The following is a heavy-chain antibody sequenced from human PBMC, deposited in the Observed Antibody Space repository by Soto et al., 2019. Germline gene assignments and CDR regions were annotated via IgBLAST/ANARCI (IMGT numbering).Heavy chain of an antibody. Sequence: SETLSLTCTVSGGSISSGDYYWSWIRQHPGKGLEWIGYMFYSGSTYYNPSLKSRVTISVDTSKNQFSLKLSSMTAADTAVYYCARVLRGVAVAGTIPSNYYYYYGMDVWGQGTTVTVSS. CDR1: GGSISSGDYY. CDR3: ARVLRGVAVAGTIPSNYYYYYGMDV. D-gene: IGHD6-19*01. CDR2: MFYSGST. J-gene: IGHJ6*02. V-gene: IGHV4-31*03.